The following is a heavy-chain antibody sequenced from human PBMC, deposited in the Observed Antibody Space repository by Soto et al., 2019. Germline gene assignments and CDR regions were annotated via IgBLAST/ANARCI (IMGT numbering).Heavy chain of an antibody. Sequence: SETLSLTCTVSGGSISSYYWSWIRQPPGKGLEWIGYIYYSGSTNYNPSLKSRVTISVDTSKNQFSLKLSSVTAADTAVYYCARRRYGDYIDYWGQGTLVTVS. CDR3: ARRRYGDYIDY. V-gene: IGHV4-59*08. D-gene: IGHD4-17*01. J-gene: IGHJ4*02. CDR2: IYYSGST. CDR1: GGSISSYY.